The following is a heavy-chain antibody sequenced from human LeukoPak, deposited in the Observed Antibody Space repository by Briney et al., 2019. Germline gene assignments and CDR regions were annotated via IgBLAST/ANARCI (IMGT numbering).Heavy chain of an antibody. CDR2: INPNSGGT. CDR3: ARDGHTTGWEDFDY. D-gene: IGHD6-19*01. CDR1: GYTFTSSD. V-gene: IGHV1-2*02. Sequence: ASVKVSCKASGYTFTSSDINWVRQAPGQGLEWMGWINPNSGGTKYTQKFQGRVTMTRDTSISTAYMELSSLRSDDTAVYYCARDGHTTGWEDFDYWGQGTLVTVSS. J-gene: IGHJ4*02.